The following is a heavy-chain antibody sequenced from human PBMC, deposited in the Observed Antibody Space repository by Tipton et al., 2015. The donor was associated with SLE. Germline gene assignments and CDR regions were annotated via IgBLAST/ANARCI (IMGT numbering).Heavy chain of an antibody. J-gene: IGHJ4*02. V-gene: IGHV4-31*03. CDR3: ARHPGASFDF. CDR1: GGSIRSGDYY. CDR2: IHDSGAT. Sequence: TLSLTCTVPGGSIRSGDYYWSWIRQHPGKGLEWVGYIHDSGATFYNPSLRSRSAISVDTSQNQFSLRLTSATAADTAIYYCARHPGASFDFWGQGILVTVSS.